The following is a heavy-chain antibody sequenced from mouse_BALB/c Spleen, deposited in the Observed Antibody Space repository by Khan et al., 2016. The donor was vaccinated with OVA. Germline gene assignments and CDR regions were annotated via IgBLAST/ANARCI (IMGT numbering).Heavy chain of an antibody. Sequence: EVQLQQSGPELMKPGASVKISCKASGYSFTSYYIHWVMQRHGESLEWIGYIDPFSGGSTYNQKFKVKATLTVDKASSTAYIHLSNLTSEDSAVYYCTRQGYVAWFTYWGQGTLVTVSA. J-gene: IGHJ3*01. V-gene: IGHV1-31*01. CDR1: GYSFTSYY. D-gene: IGHD2-2*01. CDR3: TRQGYVAWFTY. CDR2: IDPFSGGS.